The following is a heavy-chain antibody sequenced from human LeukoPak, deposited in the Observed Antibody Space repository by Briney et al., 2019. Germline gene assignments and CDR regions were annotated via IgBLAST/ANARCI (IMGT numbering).Heavy chain of an antibody. CDR2: IRYDGSKK. CDR1: GFTFSNYD. Sequence: GGSLRLSCAASGFTFSNYDMHWVRQAPGKGLEWVTFIRYDGSKKYYAGSVKGRFTISRDNSKNTLFIQMNTLRAEDTAVYYCARRFCSGGTCHIGYYYYMDVWGTGTTVTVSS. CDR3: ARRFCSGGTCHIGYYYYMDV. D-gene: IGHD2-15*01. V-gene: IGHV3-30*02. J-gene: IGHJ6*03.